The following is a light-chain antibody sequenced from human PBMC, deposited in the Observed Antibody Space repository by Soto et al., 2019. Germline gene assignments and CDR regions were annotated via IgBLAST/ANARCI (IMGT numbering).Light chain of an antibody. Sequence: QSALAQPASVSGSPGQSITISCTGTSSDIGGYDYVSWYQQRPGKAPKLMIYEVRYRPSGVSNRFSGSKSGNTASLTISGLQAEDEAVYYCCSYTRTSNHYFFGSGTKSPS. CDR3: CSYTRTSNHYF. J-gene: IGLJ1*01. CDR1: SSDIGGYDY. V-gene: IGLV2-14*01. CDR2: EVR.